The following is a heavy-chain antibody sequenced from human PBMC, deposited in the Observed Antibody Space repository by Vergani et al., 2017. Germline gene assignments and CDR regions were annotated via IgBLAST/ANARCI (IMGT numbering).Heavy chain of an antibody. CDR3: AKMDRSRAARPYDY. Sequence: EVQLLESGGGLVQPGGSLRLSCAASGFTFSSYAMSWVRQAPGKGLEWVSAISGSGGSTYYADSVKGRFTIARDNSKTTLYLQMNSLRAEDTAVYYWAKMDRSRAARPYDYWGQGTLVTVSS. CDR2: ISGSGGST. D-gene: IGHD6-6*01. V-gene: IGHV3-23*01. CDR1: GFTFSSYA. J-gene: IGHJ4*02.